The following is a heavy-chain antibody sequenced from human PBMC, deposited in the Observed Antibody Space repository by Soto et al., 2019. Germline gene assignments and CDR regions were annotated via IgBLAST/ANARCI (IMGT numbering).Heavy chain of an antibody. V-gene: IGHV3-74*01. CDR1: GFTFSSYE. J-gene: IGHJ4*02. Sequence: PGGSLRLSCVASGFTFSSYEMHWVRQAPGKGLLWVSRISSDGGTTNYADSVKGRFTISRDNSKNTLYLQMNSLRAEDTAVYYCATASYDSSGYYYAGSLSEDDYWGQGTLVTVSS. CDR2: ISSDGGTT. D-gene: IGHD3-22*01. CDR3: ATASYDSSGYYYAGSLSEDDY.